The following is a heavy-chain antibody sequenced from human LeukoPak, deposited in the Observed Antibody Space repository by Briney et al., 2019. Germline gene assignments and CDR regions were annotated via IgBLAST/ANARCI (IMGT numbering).Heavy chain of an antibody. D-gene: IGHD6-19*01. J-gene: IGHJ4*02. CDR3: ARDPPFRTGWSQNFFDF. CDR2: ISFDGGNI. V-gene: IGHV3-30*04. Sequence: PGGSLRLSCTPSGFTFEDYAMHWVRQAPGKGLEWVALISFDGGNIYYADSVKGRFTIYRENSNNMLYLQMDGLRGDDTAVYYCARDPPFRTGWSQNFFDFWGQGTLVTVSS. CDR1: GFTFEDYA.